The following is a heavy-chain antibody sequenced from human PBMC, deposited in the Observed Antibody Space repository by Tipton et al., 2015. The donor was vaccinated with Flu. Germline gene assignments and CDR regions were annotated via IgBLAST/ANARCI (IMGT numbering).Heavy chain of an antibody. J-gene: IGHJ6*02. Sequence: TLSLTCTVSGGSISSYYWSWIRQPAGKGLEWIGRTYTSGSTNYNPSLKSRVTISVDTSKNQFSLKLSSVAAADTAVYYCATSRPHYYYYAMDVWGQGATVTVSS. CDR3: ATSRPHYYYYAMDV. CDR2: TYTSGST. CDR1: GGSISSYY. V-gene: IGHV4-4*07. D-gene: IGHD6-25*01.